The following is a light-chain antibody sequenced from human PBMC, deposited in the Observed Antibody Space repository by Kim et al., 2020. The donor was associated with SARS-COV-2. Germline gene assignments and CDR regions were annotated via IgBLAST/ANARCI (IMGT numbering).Light chain of an antibody. CDR2: GTS. CDR1: QSVSTN. CDR3: QHYNNWPYT. Sequence: VSPGERATLSCRASQSVSTNLAWYQQKPGQAPRLLIYGTSTRATGIPARFSGSGSGTEFTLTISSLQSDDFAVYHCQHYNNWPYTFGQGTKVDIK. V-gene: IGKV3-15*01. J-gene: IGKJ2*01.